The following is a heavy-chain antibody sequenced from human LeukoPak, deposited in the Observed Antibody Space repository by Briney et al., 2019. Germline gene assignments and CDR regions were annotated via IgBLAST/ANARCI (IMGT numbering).Heavy chain of an antibody. CDR3: ARDLVPAADYYMDV. J-gene: IGHJ6*03. D-gene: IGHD2-2*01. Sequence: ASVKVSCKASGGTFSSYTISWVRQAPGQGLEWMVRIIPILGIANYAQKIQGRVTITADKSTSTAYMELSSLRSEDTAVYYCARDLVPAADYYMDVWGKGTTVTVSS. CDR1: GGTFSSYT. V-gene: IGHV1-69*04. CDR2: IIPILGIA.